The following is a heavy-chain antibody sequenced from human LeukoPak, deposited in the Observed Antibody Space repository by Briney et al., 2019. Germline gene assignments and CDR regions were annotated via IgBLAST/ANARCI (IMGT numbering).Heavy chain of an antibody. V-gene: IGHV3-48*01. CDR1: GFILSTFD. Sequence: GGSLRLSCAASGFILSTFDMNWVRQAPGKGLEWVSFISGSDSSIYYADSVKGRFTISRDNARNELYLHMNSLRAEDTAVYYCARRLDSWDQGTLVTVSS. CDR2: ISGSDSSI. J-gene: IGHJ4*02. CDR3: ARRLDS.